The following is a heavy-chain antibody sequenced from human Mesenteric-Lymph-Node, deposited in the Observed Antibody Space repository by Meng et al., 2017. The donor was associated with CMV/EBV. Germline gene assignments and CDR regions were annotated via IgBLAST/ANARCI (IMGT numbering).Heavy chain of an antibody. CDR2: ISGSGSTT. CDR1: GFTFSSYA. V-gene: IGHV3-23*01. CDR3: ARVRTGV. J-gene: IGHJ3*01. D-gene: IGHD1-14*01. Sequence: GESLKISCAASGFTFSSYAMSWVRQAPGKGLEWVSAISGSGSTTNDADSVKGRFTISRDNSKNTLYLQMNSLRAEDTAVYYCARVRTGVWGQGTMVTVSS.